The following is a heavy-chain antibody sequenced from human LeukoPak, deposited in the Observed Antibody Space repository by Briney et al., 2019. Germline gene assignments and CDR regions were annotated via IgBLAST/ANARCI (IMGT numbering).Heavy chain of an antibody. V-gene: IGHV3-64*02. Sequence: QAGGSLRLSCAASGFIFSDYAMHWVRQAPGKGLEYVSSIKSNGGKAFYADSVKDRFSISRDNSKNTLNLQMGSLRAEDMAVYYCARGRGGSYDYWGQGILVTVSS. D-gene: IGHD1-26*01. CDR2: IKSNGGKA. CDR3: ARGRGGSYDY. J-gene: IGHJ4*02. CDR1: GFIFSDYA.